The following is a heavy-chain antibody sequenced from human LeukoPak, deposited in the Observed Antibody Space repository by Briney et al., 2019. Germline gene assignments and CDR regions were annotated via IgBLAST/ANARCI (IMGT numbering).Heavy chain of an antibody. D-gene: IGHD2-8*01. V-gene: IGHV4-59*08. CDR1: GGSISSYY. CDR2: IYYSGST. Sequence: SETLSFTCTVSGGSISSYYWSWIRQPPGKGLEWIGYIYYSGSTNYNPSLKSRVTISVDTSKSQFSLKLSSVTAADTAVYYCARASFNVVFGNWFDPWGQGTLVTVSS. CDR3: ARASFNVVFGNWFDP. J-gene: IGHJ5*02.